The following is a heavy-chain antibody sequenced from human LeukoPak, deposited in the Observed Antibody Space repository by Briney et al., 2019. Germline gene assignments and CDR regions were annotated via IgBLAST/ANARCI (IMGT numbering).Heavy chain of an antibody. V-gene: IGHV3-30*18. J-gene: IGHJ4*02. CDR1: GFTFSSYG. D-gene: IGHD6-19*01. Sequence: GGSLRLSCAASGFTFSSYGMHWVRQAPGKGLEWVAVISYDGSNKYYADSVKGRFTISGDNSKNTLYLQMNSLRAEDTAVYYCAKDRRQWLESADYWGQGTLVTVSS. CDR3: AKDRRQWLESADY. CDR2: ISYDGSNK.